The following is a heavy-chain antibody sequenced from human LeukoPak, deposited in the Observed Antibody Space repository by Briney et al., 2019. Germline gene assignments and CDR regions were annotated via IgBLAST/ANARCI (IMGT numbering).Heavy chain of an antibody. CDR3: ASGRMDWFDP. D-gene: IGHD1-14*01. V-gene: IGHV4-31*03. Sequence: SETLSLTCTVSGGSISSGGYYWSWIRQHPGKGLEWIGYFYYSGSTYYNPSLKSRVTISLDTSKNQFSLKLSSVTAADTAVYYCASGRMDWFDPWGQGTLVTVSS. CDR1: GGSISSGGYY. CDR2: FYYSGST. J-gene: IGHJ5*02.